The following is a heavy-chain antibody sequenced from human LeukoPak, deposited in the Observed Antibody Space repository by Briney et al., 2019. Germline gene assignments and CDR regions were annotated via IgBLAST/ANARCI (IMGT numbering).Heavy chain of an antibody. D-gene: IGHD2/OR15-2a*01. CDR3: VREGEGPLSKDFDY. Sequence: ASMKVSCKSSGFTFTDHYIHWVRQGPGQGLEWMGYIGPHSTFTSSPQEFQGRVTMTRDASMSTAYMELTRLTSDDTAVYYCVREGEGPLSKDFDYWGQGTLVTVSA. CDR2: IGPHSTFT. J-gene: IGHJ4*02. CDR1: GFTFTDHY. V-gene: IGHV1-2*02.